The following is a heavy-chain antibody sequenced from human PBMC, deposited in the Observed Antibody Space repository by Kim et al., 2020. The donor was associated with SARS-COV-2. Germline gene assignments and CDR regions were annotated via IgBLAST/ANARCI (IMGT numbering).Heavy chain of an antibody. V-gene: IGHV4-39*01. Sequence: SETLSLTCTVSGGSISSSSYYWGWIRQPPGKGLEWIGSIYYSGSTYYNPSLKSRVTISVDTSKNQFSLKLSSVTAADTAVYYCARHWNSGYYLDIFDYWGQGTLVTVSS. CDR1: GGSISSSSYY. CDR3: ARHWNSGYYLDIFDY. J-gene: IGHJ4*02. D-gene: IGHD3-22*01. CDR2: IYYSGST.